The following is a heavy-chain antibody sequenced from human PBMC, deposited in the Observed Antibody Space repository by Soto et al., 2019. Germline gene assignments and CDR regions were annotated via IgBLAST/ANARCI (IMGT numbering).Heavy chain of an antibody. CDR2: ISSSSSYI. Sequence: EVQLVESGGGLVKPGGSLRLSCAASGFTFSSYSMNWVRQAPGKGLGWFSSISSSSSYIYYADSVKGRFTISRDNAKNSLYLQMNSLRAEDTAVYYCARDNTMGYCSSTSCNYYYYGMDVWGQGTTVTVSS. CDR3: ARDNTMGYCSSTSCNYYYYGMDV. J-gene: IGHJ6*02. CDR1: GFTFSSYS. D-gene: IGHD2-2*01. V-gene: IGHV3-21*01.